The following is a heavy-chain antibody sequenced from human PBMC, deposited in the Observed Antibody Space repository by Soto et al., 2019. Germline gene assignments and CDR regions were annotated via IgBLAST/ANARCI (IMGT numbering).Heavy chain of an antibody. D-gene: IGHD3-22*01. CDR3: ARGPGSGYYYFDY. J-gene: IGHJ4*02. V-gene: IGHV3-48*03. Sequence: GGSLRLSCAASGFTFSSYEMNWVRQAPGKGLEWVSYISSSGSTIYYADSVKGRFTISRDNAKNSLYLQVNSLRAEDTAVYYWARGPGSGYYYFDYWGQGTLVTVSS. CDR1: GFTFSSYE. CDR2: ISSSGSTI.